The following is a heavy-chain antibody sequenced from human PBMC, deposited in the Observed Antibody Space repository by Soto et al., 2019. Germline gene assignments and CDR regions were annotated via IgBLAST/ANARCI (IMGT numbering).Heavy chain of an antibody. D-gene: IGHD3-9*01. Sequence: GGSLRLSCAASGFTFSSYAMTWVRQAPGKGLEWVSAISGGGGSTCYADSVKGRFTISRDNSKNTLYLQMNSLRAEDTAVYYCAKDIKWGYYDILTGADYYGMDVWGQGTTVTVSS. J-gene: IGHJ6*02. CDR1: GFTFSSYA. CDR2: ISGGGGST. CDR3: AKDIKWGYYDILTGADYYGMDV. V-gene: IGHV3-23*01.